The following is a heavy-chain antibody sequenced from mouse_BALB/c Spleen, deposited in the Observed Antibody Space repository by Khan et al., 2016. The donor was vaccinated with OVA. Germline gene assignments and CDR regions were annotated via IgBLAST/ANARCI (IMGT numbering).Heavy chain of an antibody. CDR2: IYPGSGNT. Sequence: VQLQQSGPELVKPGASVKISCKASGFTFTDYYINWVKQKPGQGLEWIGWIYPGSGNTKYNEKFKGMATLTVDTSSSTAYMQLSSLTSEDTAVDFCAKGGYYGNSLFDYWGQGTTLTVSS. CDR1: GFTFTDYY. D-gene: IGHD1-1*01. J-gene: IGHJ2*01. V-gene: IGHV1-84*02. CDR3: AKGGYYGNSLFDY.